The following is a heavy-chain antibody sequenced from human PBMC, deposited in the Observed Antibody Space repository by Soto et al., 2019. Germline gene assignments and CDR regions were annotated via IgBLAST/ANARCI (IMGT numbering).Heavy chain of an antibody. Sequence: GASVNVSCKASGYTFTSYAMHWVRQAPGQRLEWMGWINAGNGNTKYSQEFQGRVTITRDTSASTAYMELSSLRSEDTAVYYCARGDIVVVPAAMGPFGYWGQGTLVTVSS. CDR2: INAGNGNT. D-gene: IGHD2-2*01. CDR3: ARGDIVVVPAAMGPFGY. V-gene: IGHV1-3*01. CDR1: GYTFTSYA. J-gene: IGHJ4*02.